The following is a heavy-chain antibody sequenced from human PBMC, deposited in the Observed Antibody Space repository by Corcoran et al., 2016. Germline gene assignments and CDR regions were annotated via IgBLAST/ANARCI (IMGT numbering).Heavy chain of an antibody. CDR2: ISSSSSTI. CDR1: GFTFSSYS. D-gene: IGHD1-7*01. V-gene: IGHV3-48*02. Sequence: EVQLVESGGGLVQPGGSLRLSCAASGFTFSSYSMNWVRQAPGKGLEWVSYISSSSSTIYYADSVKGRFTISRDNAKNSLNLQMNSLRDEDTAVYYCARDSDNWNYVRGTWFDYWGQGTLVTVSS. CDR3: ARDSDNWNYVRGTWFDY. J-gene: IGHJ4*02.